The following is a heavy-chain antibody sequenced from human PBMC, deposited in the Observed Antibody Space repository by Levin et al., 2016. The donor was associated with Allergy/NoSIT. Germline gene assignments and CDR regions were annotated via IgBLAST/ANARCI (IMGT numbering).Heavy chain of an antibody. D-gene: IGHD2-15*01. J-gene: IGHJ6*02. CDR2: LYTSGVV. CDR3: ARDDFVVEPGVVPRYIYNGLDV. V-gene: IGHV3-66*01. Sequence: VRQAPGKGLEWVSILYTSGVVYYADSVKGRFTISSDKSKNTLYLQMNSLRAGDTAVYYCARDDFVVEPGVVPRYIYNGLDVWGQGTTVTVSS.